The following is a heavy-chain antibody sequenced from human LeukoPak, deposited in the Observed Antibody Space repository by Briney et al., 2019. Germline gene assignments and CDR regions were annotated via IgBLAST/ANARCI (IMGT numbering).Heavy chain of an antibody. Sequence: ASVTVSCKASGYTFTGYYIHWVRQAPGQGLEWMGWINPNSGGTNSAQKFQGRVTLTRDTSISTACLELSSLRSDDTAVYYCARDLGSGWIIVDYWGQGTLVTVSS. D-gene: IGHD6-19*01. V-gene: IGHV1-2*02. CDR1: GYTFTGYY. CDR3: ARDLGSGWIIVDY. CDR2: INPNSGGT. J-gene: IGHJ4*02.